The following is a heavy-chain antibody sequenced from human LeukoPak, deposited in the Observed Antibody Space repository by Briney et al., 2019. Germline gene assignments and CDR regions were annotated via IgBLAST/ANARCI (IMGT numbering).Heavy chain of an antibody. V-gene: IGHV1-3*01. Sequence: GASVKVSCKASGYTFTSYAMHWVRQAPGQSLEWMGWINAGNGNTKCSQKFQGRVTITRDTSASTAYMELSSLRSEDTAVYYCASTGYCSSTSCYLSWFDPWGQGTLVTVSS. CDR1: GYTFTSYA. D-gene: IGHD2-2*01. CDR2: INAGNGNT. J-gene: IGHJ5*02. CDR3: ASTGYCSSTSCYLSWFDP.